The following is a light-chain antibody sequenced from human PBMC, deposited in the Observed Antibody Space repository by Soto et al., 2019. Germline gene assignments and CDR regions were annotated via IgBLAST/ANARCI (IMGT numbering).Light chain of an antibody. J-gene: IGLJ1*01. CDR3: QSYDSSLTSIV. Sequence: QSVLTQPPSVSGAPGQRVTISCTGSSSNIGAGYDVRWYQQLPGTAPKLLIYGNSNRPSGVPDRFSGSKSGTSASLAITGLQAEDEADYYCQSYDSSLTSIVFGTGTKVTVL. CDR1: SSNIGAGYD. CDR2: GNS. V-gene: IGLV1-40*01.